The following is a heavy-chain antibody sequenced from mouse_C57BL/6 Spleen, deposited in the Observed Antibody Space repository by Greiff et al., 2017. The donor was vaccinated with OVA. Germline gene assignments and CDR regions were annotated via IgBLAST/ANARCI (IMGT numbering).Heavy chain of an antibody. D-gene: IGHD2-5*01. Sequence: QVQLKQSGPGLVQPSQSLSITCTVSGFSLTSYGVHWVRQSPGKGLEWLGVLWRGGSTDYNAAFISRLSISKDNSKSQVFFKMNSLQADDTAIYYCAREDYSNYGYAMDYWGQGTSVTVSS. CDR2: LWRGGST. CDR1: GFSLTSYG. V-gene: IGHV2-2*01. J-gene: IGHJ4*01. CDR3: AREDYSNYGYAMDY.